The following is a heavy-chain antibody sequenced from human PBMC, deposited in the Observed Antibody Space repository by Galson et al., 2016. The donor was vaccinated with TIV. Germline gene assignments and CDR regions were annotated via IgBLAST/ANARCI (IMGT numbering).Heavy chain of an antibody. V-gene: IGHV1-3*01. CDR2: INVGNGDT. J-gene: IGHJ4*01. CDR3: ARSDAFSGYYYHFGY. Sequence: SVKVSCKASGYTFENYAIQWVRQAPGQRLEWMAWINVGNGDTKYSQKFQGTVTVTSDTSASTAYMKLSSLRSEDTAVYYCARSDAFSGYYYHFGYWGHGTLVTVSS. D-gene: IGHD3-22*01. CDR1: GYTFENYA.